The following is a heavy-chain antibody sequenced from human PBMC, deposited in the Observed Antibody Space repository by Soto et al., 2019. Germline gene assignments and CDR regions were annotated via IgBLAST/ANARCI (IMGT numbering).Heavy chain of an antibody. V-gene: IGHV3-30-3*01. J-gene: IGHJ6*02. CDR2: ISFDGGTE. D-gene: IGHD3-10*01. CDR1: GFTFISYA. Sequence: QVQLVESGGGVVQPGRSLRLSCAASGFTFISYAMHWVRQAPGKGLEWVAGISFDGGTEYYADSVKGRFTISRDNSKNKVYLQMHSMRSEDTAVYYYARSRHGSGSYTHFYYGLDVWGQGTTVTVSS. CDR3: ARSRHGSGSYTHFYYGLDV.